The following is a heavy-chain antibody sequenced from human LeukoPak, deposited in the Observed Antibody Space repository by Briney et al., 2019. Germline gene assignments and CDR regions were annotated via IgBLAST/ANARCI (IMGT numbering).Heavy chain of an antibody. J-gene: IGHJ4*02. CDR2: IKQDGSEK. D-gene: IGHD4-17*01. CDR1: KFTFSTYW. CDR3: AKWGIGVYGDSGVDY. V-gene: IGHV3-7*03. Sequence: GGSLRLSCAASKFTFSTYWMSWVRQAPGKGLEWVANIKQDGSEKYYVDSVKGRFTISRDNAKNSLYLQMNSLRAEDTAVYYCAKWGIGVYGDSGVDYWGQGTLVTVSS.